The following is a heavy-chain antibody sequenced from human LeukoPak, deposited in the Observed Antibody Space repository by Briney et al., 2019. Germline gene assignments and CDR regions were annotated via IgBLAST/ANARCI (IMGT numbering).Heavy chain of an antibody. J-gene: IGHJ3*02. CDR3: ARTPDYYGSGTDAFDI. CDR2: IYSGGST. D-gene: IGHD3-10*01. V-gene: IGHV3-66*01. CDR1: GFTVSSNY. Sequence: GGSLRLSCAASGFTVSSNYMNWVRQAPGEGLEWVSVIYSGGSTYYADSVKGRFTISRDNSKNTLYLQMNSLRAEDTAVYYCARTPDYYGSGTDAFDIWGQGTMVTVSS.